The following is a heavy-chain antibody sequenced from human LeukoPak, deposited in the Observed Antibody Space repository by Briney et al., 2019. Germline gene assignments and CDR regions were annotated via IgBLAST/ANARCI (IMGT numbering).Heavy chain of an antibody. CDR2: IRYDGSNK. V-gene: IGHV3-30*02. CDR1: GFTFSSYG. Sequence: GGSLRLSCAASGFTFSSYGMHWVRQAPGKGLEWVAFIRYDGSNKYYADSVKGRFTISRDNAKNSLYLQMNSLRAEDTAVYYCACGYSWRFDYWGQGTLVTVSS. J-gene: IGHJ4*02. CDR3: ACGYSWRFDY. D-gene: IGHD5-18*01.